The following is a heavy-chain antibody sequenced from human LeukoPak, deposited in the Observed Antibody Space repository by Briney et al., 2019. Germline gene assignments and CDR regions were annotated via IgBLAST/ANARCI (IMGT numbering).Heavy chain of an antibody. CDR3: AKDTGGNGAYFYAMDV. D-gene: IGHD4-23*01. CDR2: INWNSDTK. CDR1: GFAFHNYA. J-gene: IGHJ6*02. Sequence: GRSLRLSCVGSGFAFHNYAMHWVRRPPGKGLEWVSAINWNSDTKAYADSVKGRFTIFRDRARNSLYLQMDSLRPEDTALYYCAKDTGGNGAYFYAMDVWGQGTSVNVSS. V-gene: IGHV3-9*01.